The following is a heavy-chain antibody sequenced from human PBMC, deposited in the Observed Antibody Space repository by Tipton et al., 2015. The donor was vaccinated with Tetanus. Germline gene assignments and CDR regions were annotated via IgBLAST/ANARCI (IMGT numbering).Heavy chain of an antibody. J-gene: IGHJ4*02. CDR3: ARANDEFPKKGPFDS. CDR2: IYYSGST. D-gene: IGHD2-21*01. CDR1: GGSISSYY. V-gene: IGHV4-59*01. Sequence: TLSLTCTVSGGSISSYYWSWIRQPPGKGLEWIGYIYYSGSTYYNPSLRSRVSISVDTSKNQFSLTLKSVTAADTGVYYCARANDEFPKKGPFDSWGQGSLVIVSS.